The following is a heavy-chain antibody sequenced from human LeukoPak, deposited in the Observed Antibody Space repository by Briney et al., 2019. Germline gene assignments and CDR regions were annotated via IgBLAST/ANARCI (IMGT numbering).Heavy chain of an antibody. CDR2: IYYSGST. CDR3: ARDYGRYCSGGSCYGYYYMDV. Sequence: SETLSLTCTVSGGSISSYYWSWIRQPPGKGLEWIGYIYYSGSTNYNPSLKSRVTISVDTSKNQFSLKLSSVTAADTAVYYCARDYGRYCSGGSCYGYYYMDVWGKGTTVTVSS. J-gene: IGHJ6*03. CDR1: GGSISSYY. V-gene: IGHV4-59*01. D-gene: IGHD2-15*01.